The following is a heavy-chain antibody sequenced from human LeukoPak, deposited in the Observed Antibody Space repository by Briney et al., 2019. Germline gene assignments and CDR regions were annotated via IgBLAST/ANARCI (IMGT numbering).Heavy chain of an antibody. CDR2: ISGSGVRT. Sequence: GGSLRLSCAASGFDLRSYGLSWVRQVPGKGLEWVSGISGSGVRTDYADSVKDRFTVSRDNSKNQLYLQMDDLRVEDSAVYYCAKLPGYTNGPDFLDSWGQGTLVTVSS. J-gene: IGHJ4*02. D-gene: IGHD5-18*01. CDR1: GFDLRSYG. V-gene: IGHV3-23*01. CDR3: AKLPGYTNGPDFLDS.